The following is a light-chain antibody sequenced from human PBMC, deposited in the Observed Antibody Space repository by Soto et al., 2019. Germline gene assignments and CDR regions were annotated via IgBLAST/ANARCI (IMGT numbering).Light chain of an antibody. CDR3: SSYAGSNNVV. CDR1: SSDVGGYNY. V-gene: IGLV2-8*01. CDR2: EVS. Sequence: QSALTQPPSASGSPGQSVTISYTGTSSDVGGYNYVSWYQQHPGKAPKLMIYEVSKRPSGVPVRFSGSKSGNTASLTVSGLQAEDEADYYCSSYAGSNNVVFGGGTKLTVL. J-gene: IGLJ2*01.